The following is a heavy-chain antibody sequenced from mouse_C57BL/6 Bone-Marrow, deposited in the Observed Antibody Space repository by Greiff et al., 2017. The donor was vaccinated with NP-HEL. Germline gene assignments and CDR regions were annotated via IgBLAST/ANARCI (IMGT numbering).Heavy chain of an antibody. CDR2: IYPGDGDT. Sequence: QVQLQQSGPELVKPGASVKISCKASGYAFSSSWMNWVKQRPGKGLEWIGRIYPGDGDTNYNGKFKGKATLTADKSSSTAYMQLSSLTSEDSAVYFCALWRWCAYWGQGTLVTVSA. V-gene: IGHV1-82*01. D-gene: IGHD1-1*02. CDR1: GYAFSSSW. CDR3: ALWRWCAY. J-gene: IGHJ3*01.